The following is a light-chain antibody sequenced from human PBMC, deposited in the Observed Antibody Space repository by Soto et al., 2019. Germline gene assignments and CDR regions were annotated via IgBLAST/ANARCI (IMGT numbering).Light chain of an antibody. J-gene: IGKJ1*01. Sequence: DIQMTQCPSSLSASVEDRVIITCRASQSISNHLNWYQQKPGKAPKLLIFAASSLQSGVPSRFSGSRSGPDFTLTISSLQPEDFATYYCQQSYSIPPTFGQGTKVDIK. V-gene: IGKV1-39*01. CDR2: AAS. CDR1: QSISNH. CDR3: QQSYSIPPT.